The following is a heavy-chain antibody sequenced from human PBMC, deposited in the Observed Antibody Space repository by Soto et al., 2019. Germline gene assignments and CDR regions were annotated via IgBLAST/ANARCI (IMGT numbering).Heavy chain of an antibody. CDR2: ILYDGSNK. CDR3: AKGLYGYDAFDI. Sequence: PGGSLRLSCAASGFTFSSYGMHWVRQAPGKGLEWVAVILYDGSNKYYADSVKGRFTISRDNSKNSLYLQMNSLRAEDTAVYYCAKGLYGYDAFDIWGQGTMVTVSS. V-gene: IGHV3-30*18. D-gene: IGHD4-17*01. J-gene: IGHJ3*02. CDR1: GFTFSSYG.